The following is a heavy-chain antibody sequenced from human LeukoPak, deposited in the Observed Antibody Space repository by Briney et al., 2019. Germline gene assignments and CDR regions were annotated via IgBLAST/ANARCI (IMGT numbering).Heavy chain of an antibody. Sequence: GGSLRLSCAASGFTFSRYWMSWVRQAPGRGLEWVANIKHDGSQKYYVDSVKGRITISRDNAKNSLYLQMNSLRAEDTAVYYCAKNRGTGTAFYDYWGQGALVTVSA. D-gene: IGHD1-7*01. CDR3: AKNRGTGTAFYDY. J-gene: IGHJ4*02. CDR1: GFTFSRYW. V-gene: IGHV3-7*05. CDR2: IKHDGSQK.